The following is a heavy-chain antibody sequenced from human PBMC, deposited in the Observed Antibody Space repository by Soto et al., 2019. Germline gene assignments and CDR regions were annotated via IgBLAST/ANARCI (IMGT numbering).Heavy chain of an antibody. CDR3: AKGENILGY. Sequence: EVQLVESGGGLVQPGRSLRLSCAASGFTFEDSAMQWVRQVPGKGLEWVSGISWSSATIGYADSVKGRFTISRDNAKNSLFLQMNSLRVEDTALYYCAKGENILGYWGQGALVTVSS. CDR2: ISWSSATI. CDR1: GFTFEDSA. J-gene: IGHJ4*02. D-gene: IGHD3-9*01. V-gene: IGHV3-9*01.